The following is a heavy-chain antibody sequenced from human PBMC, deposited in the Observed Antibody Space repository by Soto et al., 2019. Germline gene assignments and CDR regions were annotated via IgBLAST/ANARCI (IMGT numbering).Heavy chain of an antibody. CDR1: GGTFSSYA. J-gene: IGHJ1*01. V-gene: IGHV1-69*12. CDR2: IIPIFGTA. Sequence: QVQLVQSGAEVKKPGSSVKVSCKASGGTFSSYAISWVRQAPGQGLEWMGGIIPIFGTANYAQKFQGRVTIPADESTSTAYRELSRLRAVDSAVHHCARPAIGGGYLYFPHWGRGPLVSVSS. CDR3: ARPAIGGGYLYFPH. D-gene: IGHD3-3*01.